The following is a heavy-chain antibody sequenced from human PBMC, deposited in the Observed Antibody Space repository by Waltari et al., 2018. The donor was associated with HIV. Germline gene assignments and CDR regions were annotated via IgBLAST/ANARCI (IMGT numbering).Heavy chain of an antibody. CDR2: ISYYGDNK. CDR1: GFTVSSYG. J-gene: IGHJ4*02. V-gene: IGHV3-30*18. CDR3: AKGASGWSPGY. Sequence: QVQLVESWGGGVQPGRSLRHPCVASGFTVSSYGMHWVRQAPGKGLEWVAVISYYGDNKYYADSVKGRFTISRDNSKNTLYLQMNSLRVEDTAVYYCAKGASGWSPGYWGQGTLVTVSS. D-gene: IGHD6-19*01.